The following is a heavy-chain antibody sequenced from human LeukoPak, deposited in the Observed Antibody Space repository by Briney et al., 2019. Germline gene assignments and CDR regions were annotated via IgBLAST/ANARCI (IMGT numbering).Heavy chain of an antibody. CDR3: ARGWVVYAIPYYYMDV. D-gene: IGHD2-8*02. V-gene: IGHV1-2*02. CDR2: INPNSGGT. J-gene: IGHJ6*03. CDR1: GYTFTGYY. Sequence: ASVKVSCKASGYTFTGYYMHWVRQAPGQGLEWMGWINPNSGGTNHAQKFQGRVTMTRDTSISTAYMELSRLRSDDTAVYYCARGWVVYAIPYYYMDVWGKGTTVTVSS.